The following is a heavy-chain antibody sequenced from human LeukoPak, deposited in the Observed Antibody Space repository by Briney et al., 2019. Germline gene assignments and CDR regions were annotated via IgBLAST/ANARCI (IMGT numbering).Heavy chain of an antibody. Sequence: GGSLRLSCAASGFTFSSYGMHWVRQAPGKGLEWVAFIRYDGSNKYYADSVKGRFTISRDNSKNTLYLQMNSLRAEDTAVYYCARGSSRGYYGSGSLSDYWGQGTLVTVSS. D-gene: IGHD3-10*01. CDR1: GFTFSSYG. CDR3: ARGSSRGYYGSGSLSDY. V-gene: IGHV3-30*02. CDR2: IRYDGSNK. J-gene: IGHJ4*02.